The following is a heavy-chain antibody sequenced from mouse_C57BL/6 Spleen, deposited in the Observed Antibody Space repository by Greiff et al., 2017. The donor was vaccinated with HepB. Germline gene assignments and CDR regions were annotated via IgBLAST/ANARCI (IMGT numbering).Heavy chain of an antibody. J-gene: IGHJ3*01. V-gene: IGHV3-6*01. D-gene: IGHD2-3*01. CDR1: GYSITSGYY. CDR3: ARGDGYYPFAY. CDR2: ISYDGSN. Sequence: EESGPGLVKPSQSLSLTCSVTGYSITSGYYWNWIRQFPGNKLEWMGYISYDGSNNYNPSLKNRISITRDTSKNQFFLKLNSVTTEDTATYYCARGDGYYPFAYWGQGTLVTVSA.